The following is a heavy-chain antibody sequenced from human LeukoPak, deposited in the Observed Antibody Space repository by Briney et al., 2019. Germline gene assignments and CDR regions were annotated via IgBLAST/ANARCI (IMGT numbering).Heavy chain of an antibody. CDR1: GGSISSSSNY. J-gene: IGHJ4*02. CDR2: TYYSGSP. CDR3: ARLAYYYDSSGYCYSFDY. V-gene: IGHV4-39*01. D-gene: IGHD3-22*01. Sequence: SETLSLTCTVSGGSISSSSNYGAWIRQPPGKGREGIGGTYYSGSPYYNPCLKSRVTISVDTSKNQFSLKLSSVTAADTAVYYRARLAYYYDSSGYCYSFDYWGQGTLVTVSS.